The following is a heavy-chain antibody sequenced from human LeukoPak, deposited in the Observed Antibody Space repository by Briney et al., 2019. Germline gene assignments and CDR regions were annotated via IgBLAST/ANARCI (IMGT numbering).Heavy chain of an antibody. Sequence: ASVKVSCKASGYTFTSYDINWVRQATGQGLEWMGWMNPNSGNTGYAQKFQGRVTMTRNTSISTAYMELSSLRSEDTAVYYCARGSKSSVSYYFDYWGQGTLVTVSS. V-gene: IGHV1-8*01. J-gene: IGHJ4*02. CDR2: MNPNSGNT. CDR1: GYTFTSYD. D-gene: IGHD3-22*01. CDR3: ARGSKSSVSYYFDY.